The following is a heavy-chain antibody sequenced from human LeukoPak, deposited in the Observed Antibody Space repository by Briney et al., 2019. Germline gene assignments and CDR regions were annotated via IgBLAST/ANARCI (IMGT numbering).Heavy chain of an antibody. CDR3: ARSGGYYDFWSGWDAFDI. D-gene: IGHD3-3*01. J-gene: IGHJ3*02. V-gene: IGHV1-2*02. CDR1: GYTFTGYY. CDR2: INPNSGGT. Sequence: ASVKVSCKASGYTFTGYYMHWVRQAPGQGLEWIGWINPNSGGTNYAQKFQGRVTMTRDTSISTAYMELSRPRSDDTAVYYCARSGGYYDFWSGWDAFDIWGQGTMVTVSS.